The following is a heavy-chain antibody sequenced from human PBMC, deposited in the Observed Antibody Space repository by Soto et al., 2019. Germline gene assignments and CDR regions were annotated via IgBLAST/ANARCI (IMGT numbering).Heavy chain of an antibody. V-gene: IGHV5-51*01. CDR1: GYSFTSYW. CDR2: SYPGESDT. J-gene: IGHJ5*02. Sequence: GESLKISCKGSGYSFTSYWLDWVRQMPGKGLDWMGISYPGESDTRYSPSFQGQVTISADKAISTADKQWSRLKASDTSMYYCARERGYCSGGSCYDNWFDPLAQGPLVNVSS. CDR3: ARERGYCSGGSCYDNWFDP. D-gene: IGHD2-15*01.